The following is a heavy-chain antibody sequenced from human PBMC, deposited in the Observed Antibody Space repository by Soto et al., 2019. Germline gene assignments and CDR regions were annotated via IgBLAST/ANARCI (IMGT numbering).Heavy chain of an antibody. D-gene: IGHD6-19*01. V-gene: IGHV1-18*01. Sequence: GASVKVSCKASGYTFTSYGISWVRQAPGQGLEWMGWISAYNGNTNYAQKLQGRVTMTTDTSTSTAYMELRSLRSDDTAVYYFARVWPYAGYSSGWYLVDYWGQGTLVTVSS. CDR1: GYTFTSYG. CDR2: ISAYNGNT. J-gene: IGHJ4*02. CDR3: ARVWPYAGYSSGWYLVDY.